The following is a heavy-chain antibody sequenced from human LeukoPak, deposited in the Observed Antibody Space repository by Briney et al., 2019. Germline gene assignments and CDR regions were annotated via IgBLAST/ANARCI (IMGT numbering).Heavy chain of an antibody. Sequence: GGSLRLSCAASGFSFSSIWMSWVRQAPGKGLEWVANINQDGREKYYVDSLKGRFTISRDNAENSLYLQMNSLRAEDTAVYFCVSPRWGYWGQGTLVTVS. CDR1: GFSFSSIW. J-gene: IGHJ4*02. CDR3: VSPRWGY. CDR2: INQDGREK. V-gene: IGHV3-7*01. D-gene: IGHD5-24*01.